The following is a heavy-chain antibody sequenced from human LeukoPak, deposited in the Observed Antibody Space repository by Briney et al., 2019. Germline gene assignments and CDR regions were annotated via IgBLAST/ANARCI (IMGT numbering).Heavy chain of an antibody. CDR1: GVSISSSSYY. Sequence: SETLSLTCTVSGVSISSSSYYWGWIRQPPGKGLEWIGSIYYSGSTYYNPSLKSRVTISVDTSKNQFSLKLSSVTAADTAVYYCARALEGMATSWGQGTLVTVSS. V-gene: IGHV4-39*07. CDR3: ARALEGMATS. CDR2: IYYSGST. J-gene: IGHJ5*02. D-gene: IGHD5-24*01.